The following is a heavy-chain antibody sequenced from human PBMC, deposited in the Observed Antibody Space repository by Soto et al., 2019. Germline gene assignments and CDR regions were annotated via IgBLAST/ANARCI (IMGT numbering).Heavy chain of an antibody. CDR1: GFTFSDYS. J-gene: IGHJ1*01. CDR2: ISSSSSTI. CDR3: ARDRDYYDSSGYPSIQH. V-gene: IGHV3-48*02. Sequence: ESGGGLVQPGGSLRLSCAASGFTFSDYSMNWVRQAPGKGLEWVSYISSSSSTIYYPDSVKGRFTISRDNAKNSLYLQMNSLRDQDTAVYYCARDRDYYDSSGYPSIQHWGQGNLVTVSS. D-gene: IGHD3-22*01.